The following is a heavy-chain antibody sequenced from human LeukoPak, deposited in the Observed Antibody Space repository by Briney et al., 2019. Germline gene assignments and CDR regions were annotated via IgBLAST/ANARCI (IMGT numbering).Heavy chain of an antibody. CDR2: FSRSGPDT. Sequence: GGSLRLSCVASGFTFGSSAMSWVRQAPGKGPEWVSTFSRSGPDTYYADSVKGRFTIFRDNSKNTLYLQMNSLRAEDTAVYYCAKGSLGSWYYFDYWGQGTLVTVSS. J-gene: IGHJ4*02. CDR3: AKGSLGSWYYFDY. D-gene: IGHD6-13*01. V-gene: IGHV3-23*01. CDR1: GFTFGSSA.